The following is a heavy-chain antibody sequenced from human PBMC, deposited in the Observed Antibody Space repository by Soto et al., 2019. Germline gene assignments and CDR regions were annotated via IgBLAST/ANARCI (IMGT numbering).Heavy chain of an antibody. D-gene: IGHD3-9*01. CDR2: ISGSGGST. CDR3: AKRPYYDILTEGGDY. Sequence: GGSLRLSCAASGFTFSSYAMSWVRQAPGKGLEWVSAISGSGGSTYYADSVKGRFTISRDNSKNTLYLQMNSLRAEDTAVYYCAKRPYYDILTEGGDYWGQGTLVTVSS. CDR1: GFTFSSYA. J-gene: IGHJ4*02. V-gene: IGHV3-23*01.